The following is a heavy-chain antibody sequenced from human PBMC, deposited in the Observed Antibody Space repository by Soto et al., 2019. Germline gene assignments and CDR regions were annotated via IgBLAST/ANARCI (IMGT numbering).Heavy chain of an antibody. V-gene: IGHV3-23*01. Sequence: EVQLLESGGGLVQPGGSLRLSCAASGFTFSSYAMSWVRQAPGKGLEWVSAISGSGGSTYYADSVKGRFTISRDNSKNTLYLQMNSLRAEDTAVYYCAKVRVLRFLEWLSTFDYWGQGTLVTVSS. CDR3: AKVRVLRFLEWLSTFDY. CDR2: ISGSGGST. D-gene: IGHD3-3*01. CDR1: GFTFSSYA. J-gene: IGHJ4*02.